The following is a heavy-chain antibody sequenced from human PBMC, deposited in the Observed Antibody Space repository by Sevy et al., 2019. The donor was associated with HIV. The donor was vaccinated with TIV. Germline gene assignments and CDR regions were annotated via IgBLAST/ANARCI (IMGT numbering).Heavy chain of an antibody. Sequence: ASVKVSCKASGGNFRNYVISWVRQAPGQGLEWMGGIIPTSGTANYAQMFQGRVTIIADESTSTAYMELSSLGSEDTAVYYCARLYPCGGACYYFDSWGQGTLVTVSS. J-gene: IGHJ4*02. CDR3: ARLYPCGGACYYFDS. V-gene: IGHV1-69*13. D-gene: IGHD2-21*02. CDR2: IIPTSGTA. CDR1: GGNFRNYV.